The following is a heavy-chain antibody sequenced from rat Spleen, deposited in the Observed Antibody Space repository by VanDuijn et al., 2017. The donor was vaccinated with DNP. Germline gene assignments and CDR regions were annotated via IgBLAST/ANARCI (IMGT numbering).Heavy chain of an antibody. CDR3: ARDSILRSFDY. CDR1: GFTFSNSD. D-gene: IGHD1-6*01. Sequence: EVQLVESGGGLVQPGRSLKLSCAVSGFTFSNSDMVWIRQVPGKGLEWVASITSSGGGSYFPDSVKGRFTISRDNAKNTLYLQMNSLQTEDTATYYCARDSILRSFDYWGQGVMVTVSS. J-gene: IGHJ2*01. V-gene: IGHV5S13*01. CDR2: ITSSGGGS.